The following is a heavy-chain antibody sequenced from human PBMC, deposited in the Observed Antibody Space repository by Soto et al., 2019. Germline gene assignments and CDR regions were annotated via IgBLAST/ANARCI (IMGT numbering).Heavy chain of an antibody. V-gene: IGHV3-49*04. CDR1: GCTFGDYA. CDR2: IRSKAYGGTT. CDR3: TRDPPLGYCNSTSCYDRSDY. J-gene: IGHJ4*02. Sequence: PGGSLRLSCTASGCTFGDYAMSWGRQAPGRGLEWVGFIRSKAYGGTTEYAASVKGRFTISRDDSKSIAYLQMNSLKTEDTAVYYSTRDPPLGYCNSTSCYDRSDYWGQGNLVTVSS. D-gene: IGHD2-2*01.